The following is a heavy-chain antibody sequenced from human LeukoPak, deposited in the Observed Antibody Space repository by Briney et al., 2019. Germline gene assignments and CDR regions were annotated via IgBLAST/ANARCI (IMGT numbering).Heavy chain of an antibody. CDR1: GGSISSYY. CDR2: IYYSGST. CDR3: ARDRRSYYAGGWFDP. D-gene: IGHD1-26*01. V-gene: IGHV4-59*01. J-gene: IGHJ5*02. Sequence: SETLSLTCTVSGGSISSYYWSWIRQPPGKGLEWIGYIYYSGSTNYNPSLKRRVTILVDTSKNQFSLKLSSVTAADTAVYYCARDRRSYYAGGWFDPWGQGTLVTVSS.